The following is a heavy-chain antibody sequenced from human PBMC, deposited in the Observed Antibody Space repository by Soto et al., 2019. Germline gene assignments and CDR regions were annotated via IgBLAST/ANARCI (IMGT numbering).Heavy chain of an antibody. CDR2: ISHSETT. J-gene: IGHJ4*02. V-gene: IGHV4-30-4*01. D-gene: IGHD2-8*01. Sequence: QVRLQESGPGLVKASQTLSLTCSVSGSYITSGDYHWPWIRQAPGKGLEWIGYISHSETTYYSPALKNRIIISSVFSMSQFSLRLNSVTAADTAVYFCAGFGVGDRDDKWGQGTLVTVSS. CDR3: AGFGVGDRDDK. CDR1: GSYITSGDYH.